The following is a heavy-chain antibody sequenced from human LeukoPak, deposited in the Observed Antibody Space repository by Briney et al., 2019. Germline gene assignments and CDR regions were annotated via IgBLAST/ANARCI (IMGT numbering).Heavy chain of an antibody. J-gene: IGHJ3*02. V-gene: IGHV1-2*02. CDR3: ARENSGPHIEKNFAFDI. D-gene: IGHD2-21*01. CDR2: INPNSGGT. CDR1: GYTFTGYY. Sequence: ASVKVSCKASGYTFTGYYMHWVRQAPGQGLEWMGWINPNSGGTNYAQKFQGRVTMTRDTSISTAYMELSRLRSDDTAVYYCARENSGPHIEKNFAFDIWGQGTMVTVSS.